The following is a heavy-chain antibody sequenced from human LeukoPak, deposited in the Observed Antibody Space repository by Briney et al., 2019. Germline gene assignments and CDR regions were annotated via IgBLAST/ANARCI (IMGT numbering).Heavy chain of an antibody. D-gene: IGHD4-23*01. CDR1: GFSFSSYG. Sequence: GGSLRLSCAASGFSFSSYGIHWVRQAPGKGLEWVAVIPYDGSNTYYADSVKGRFTISRDNSKNTLYLQMNSLRVEDSAVYYCAKNTKPTLVTPDFWGQGTLVTVSS. J-gene: IGHJ4*02. V-gene: IGHV3-30*18. CDR2: IPYDGSNT. CDR3: AKNTKPTLVTPDF.